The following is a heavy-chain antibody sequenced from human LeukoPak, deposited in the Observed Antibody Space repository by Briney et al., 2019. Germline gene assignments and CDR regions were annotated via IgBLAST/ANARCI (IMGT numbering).Heavy chain of an antibody. V-gene: IGHV1-2*02. J-gene: IGHJ4*02. CDR3: AREEATVTTGDY. D-gene: IGHD4-17*01. Sequence: ASVKVSCKASGYTFTGYYMHWVRQAPGQRLEWMGWINPNSGGTNYAQKFQGRVTMTGDTSISTAYMELSRLRSDDTAVYYCAREEATVTTGDYWGQGALVTVSS. CDR2: INPNSGGT. CDR1: GYTFTGYY.